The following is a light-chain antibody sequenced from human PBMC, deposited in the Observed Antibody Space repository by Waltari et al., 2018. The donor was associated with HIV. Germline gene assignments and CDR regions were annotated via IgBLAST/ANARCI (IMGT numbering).Light chain of an antibody. CDR1: QSIINNY. Sequence: IVLTQSPATLSLSPVERTTLSCRANQSIINNYLAWYQQKPGQAPRRLIYGASSRDTGIPDRFSGSGSVTDFTLTISRLEPEDFAVYYCQQYGSSPWTFGQGTKVEIK. CDR2: GAS. V-gene: IGKV3-20*01. J-gene: IGKJ1*01. CDR3: QQYGSSPWT.